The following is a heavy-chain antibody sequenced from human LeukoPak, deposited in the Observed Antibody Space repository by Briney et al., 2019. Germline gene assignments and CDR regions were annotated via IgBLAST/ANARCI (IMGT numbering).Heavy chain of an antibody. Sequence: PGGSLRLSCAASGFTFSSYAMSWVRQAPGKGLEWVSAISGSGGSTYYADSVKGRFTISRDNSKNTLYLQMNSLGAEDTAVYYCAKDKGRWLQFGAFDIWGQGTMVTVSS. CDR2: ISGSGGST. J-gene: IGHJ3*02. CDR1: GFTFSSYA. CDR3: AKDKGRWLQFGAFDI. V-gene: IGHV3-23*01. D-gene: IGHD5-24*01.